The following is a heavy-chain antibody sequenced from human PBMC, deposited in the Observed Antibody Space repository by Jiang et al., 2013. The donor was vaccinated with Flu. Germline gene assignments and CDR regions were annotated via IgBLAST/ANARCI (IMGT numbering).Heavy chain of an antibody. D-gene: IGHD7-27*01. CDR2: KARLEGEK. CDR3: GRDWGEY. Sequence: SGFTFSSYWMGWAPPGSREGAGVGGRHKARLEGEKYYLDSVKGRFTISRDNAKTSLYLQMSSLRVEDTAVYYCGRDWGEYWGQGTLVTVSS. V-gene: IGHV3-7*03. J-gene: IGHJ4*02. CDR1: GFTFSSYW.